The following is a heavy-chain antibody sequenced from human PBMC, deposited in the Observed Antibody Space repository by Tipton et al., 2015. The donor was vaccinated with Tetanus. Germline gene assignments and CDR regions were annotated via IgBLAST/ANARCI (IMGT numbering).Heavy chain of an antibody. Sequence: QLVQSGGGVVQPGRSLRLSCAASGFTSESHYMHWVRQTPGKGLAWISRINPDGRRTNYADSVKGRFTISRDHAKNTVYLQMNSLRAEDTAVYFCARRSLTNYGLDVWGQGTPVTVSS. V-gene: IGHV3-74*02. CDR2: INPDGRRT. D-gene: IGHD1-1*01. CDR1: GFTSESHY. J-gene: IGHJ6*02. CDR3: ARRSLTNYGLDV.